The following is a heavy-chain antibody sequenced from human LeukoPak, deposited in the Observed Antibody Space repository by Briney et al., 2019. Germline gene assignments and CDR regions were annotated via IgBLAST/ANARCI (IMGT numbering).Heavy chain of an antibody. D-gene: IGHD6-6*01. V-gene: IGHV4-31*03. Sequence: PSQTLSLTCTVSGGSISSGGYYWSWIRQHPGKCLEWIGYIYYSGSTYYNPSLKSRVTISVDTSKNQFSLKLSSVTAADTAVYYCARGKMYSSSAASNRDYYYYYMDVWGKGTTVTVSS. CDR3: ARGKMYSSSAASNRDYYYYYMDV. CDR2: IYYSGST. CDR1: GGSISSGGYY. J-gene: IGHJ6*03.